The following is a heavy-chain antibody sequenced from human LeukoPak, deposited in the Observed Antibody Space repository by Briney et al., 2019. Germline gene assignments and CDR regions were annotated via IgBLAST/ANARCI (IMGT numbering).Heavy chain of an antibody. Sequence: GGSLRLSCAASGFTFSSYATSWVRQAPGKGLEWVSAISGSGGGTYYADSVKGRFTISRDNSKNTLYLQMNSLRAEDTAVYYCSIGPQRYCSGGYCYGDYWGQGTLVTVSS. CDR1: GFTFSSYA. V-gene: IGHV3-23*01. CDR3: SIGPQRYCSGGYCYGDY. J-gene: IGHJ4*02. CDR2: ISGSGGGT. D-gene: IGHD2-15*01.